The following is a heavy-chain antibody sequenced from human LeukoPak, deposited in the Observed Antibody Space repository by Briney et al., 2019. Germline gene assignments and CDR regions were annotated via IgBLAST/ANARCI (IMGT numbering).Heavy chain of an antibody. V-gene: IGHV3-23*01. D-gene: IGHD5-12*01. CDR2: MSGSGSNT. CDR1: GFTFSSYA. Sequence: QPGGSLRLSCAASGFTFSSYAMSWVRQAPGKGLEWVSSMSGSGSNTYYADSVKGWFTISRDNSKNTLYLQMNSLRAEDTAVYYCAKGVTHPWNYFDYWGQGTLVTVSS. CDR3: AKGVTHPWNYFDY. J-gene: IGHJ4*02.